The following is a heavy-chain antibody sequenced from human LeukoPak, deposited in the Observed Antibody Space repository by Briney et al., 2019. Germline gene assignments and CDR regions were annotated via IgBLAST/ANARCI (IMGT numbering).Heavy chain of an antibody. D-gene: IGHD3-10*01. CDR2: ISSSSSSI. J-gene: IGHJ4*02. CDR1: GFTFSSYS. V-gene: IGHV3-48*02. Sequence: GGSLRLSCAASGFTFSSYSMNWVRQAPGKGLEWVSYISSSSSSIYYADSVRGRFTISRDNAKSSLYVQMNSLRDEDTAVYYCARDPDAVYGSGSYYSDYWGQGTLVTVSS. CDR3: ARDPDAVYGSGSYYSDY.